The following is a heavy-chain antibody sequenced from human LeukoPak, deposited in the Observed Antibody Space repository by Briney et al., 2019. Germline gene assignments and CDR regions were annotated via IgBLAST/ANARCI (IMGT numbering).Heavy chain of an antibody. J-gene: IGHJ4*02. Sequence: GGSLRLSCAASGFTFSSYSMNWVRQAPGEWLEWVSSISRSSSYRYYADSVKGRFTISRDNAKNSLYLQMNNLRAEDTAVYYCAREAGPYTGFDYWGQGTLVTVSS. CDR2: ISRSSSYR. D-gene: IGHD3-16*01. CDR1: GFTFSSYS. V-gene: IGHV3-21*01. CDR3: AREAGPYTGFDY.